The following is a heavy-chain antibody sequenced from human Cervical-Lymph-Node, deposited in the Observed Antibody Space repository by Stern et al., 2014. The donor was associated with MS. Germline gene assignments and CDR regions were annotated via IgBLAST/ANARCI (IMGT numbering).Heavy chain of an antibody. CDR1: GFSLSTSGVG. Sequence: QITLKESGPTLVKPTQNLTLTCTFSGFSLSTSGVGVGWIRQPPGKALEWLALSYWDEDKRYRPSLKYRIPITKGNSTHQCVISMTNMDPVDTATYYCARGTSTDYYYGMDVWGQGITVPVSS. J-gene: IGHJ6*02. CDR3: ARGTSTDYYYGMDV. CDR2: SYWDEDK. V-gene: IGHV2-5*02. D-gene: IGHD2-2*01.